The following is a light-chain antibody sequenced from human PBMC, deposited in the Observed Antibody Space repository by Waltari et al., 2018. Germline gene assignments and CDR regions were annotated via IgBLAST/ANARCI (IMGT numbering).Light chain of an antibody. CDR2: SND. J-gene: IGLJ2*01. CDR1: NSNIGSFT. CDR3: ASWDDSLNGLI. Sequence: QSVLTQPPSASGTPGQRVTISCSGSNSNIGSFTVNWYEHPPGTAPKLLIYSNDQGPPGVPDRFSGAKSGTSASLAITGLHSEDEADYYCASWDDSLNGLIFGAGTKLTVL. V-gene: IGLV1-44*01.